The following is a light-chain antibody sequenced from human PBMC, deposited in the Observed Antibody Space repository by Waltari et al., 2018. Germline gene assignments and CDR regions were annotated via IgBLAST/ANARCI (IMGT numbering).Light chain of an antibody. V-gene: IGKV3-15*01. CDR3: QQYYVWPPIT. Sequence: VLLTQSPASLSVSPGDTVILSCRASQSVRTNLVWYQQKAGQAPRTLSYGASTRASGVPSRFSGSGSETDFTLIISSLQSEDAAVYFCQQYYVWPPITFGGGTKLEI. CDR1: QSVRTN. CDR2: GAS. J-gene: IGKJ4*01.